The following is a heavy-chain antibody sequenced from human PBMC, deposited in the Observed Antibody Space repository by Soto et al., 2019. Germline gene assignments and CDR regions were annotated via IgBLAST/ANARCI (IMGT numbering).Heavy chain of an antibody. CDR1: GFTFSNYA. CDR3: AKRGAYNSGWVGDIDY. J-gene: IGHJ4*02. D-gene: IGHD6-19*01. V-gene: IGHV3-23*01. CDR2: ITNSGRST. Sequence: GGSLRLSCAASGFTFSNYAMSWVRQAPGKGLEWVSSITNSGRSTYYADSVKGRFTISRDNSKNTLYLQMNSLRADDTAVYYCAKRGAYNSGWVGDIDYWGQGTLVTVSS.